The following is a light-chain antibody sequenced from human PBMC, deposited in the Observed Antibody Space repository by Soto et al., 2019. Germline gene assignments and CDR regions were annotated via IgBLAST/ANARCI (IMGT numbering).Light chain of an antibody. CDR3: GTWDSSLSAVV. CDR2: DNN. Sequence: QSVLWQTPSVSAAPGQRVTISCSGTDSNIGKNYVSWYQQFPGTVPKVLIYDNNNRPSGIPDRFSGSKSGTSATLGITGLQTGDEADYYCGTWDSSLSAVVFGAGTKVTVL. CDR1: DSNIGKNY. J-gene: IGLJ1*01. V-gene: IGLV1-51*01.